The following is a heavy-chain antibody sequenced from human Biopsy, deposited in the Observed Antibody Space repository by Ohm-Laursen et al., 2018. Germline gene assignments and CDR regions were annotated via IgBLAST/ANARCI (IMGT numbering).Heavy chain of an antibody. D-gene: IGHD2-21*01. V-gene: IGHV4-59*01. J-gene: IGHJ6*02. CDR3: AIDRVPRRGVMPVYYYGMDV. CDR2: IYYSGST. Sequence: GTLSLTCTVSGGSISSYYWNWIRQPPGKGLEWVGYIYYSGSTNYNPSLKSRVTISLDTSKNQFSLELSSVIPSDTAVYYCAIDRVPRRGVMPVYYYGMDVWGQGSTVTVSS. CDR1: GGSISSYY.